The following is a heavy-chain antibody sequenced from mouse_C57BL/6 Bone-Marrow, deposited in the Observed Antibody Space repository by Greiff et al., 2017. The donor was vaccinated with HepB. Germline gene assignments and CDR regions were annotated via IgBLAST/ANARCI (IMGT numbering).Heavy chain of an antibody. V-gene: IGHV1-81*01. J-gene: IGHJ1*03. CDR2: IYPRSGNT. D-gene: IGHD1-1*01. CDR3: ARGGGYYYGSSYGWYFDV. Sequence: VQLQQSGAELARPGASVKLSCKASGYTFTSYGISWVKQRTGQGLEWIGEIYPRSGNTYYNEKFKGKATLTADKSSSTAYMELRSLTSEDSAVYFCARGGGYYYGSSYGWYFDVWGTGTTVTVSS. CDR1: GYTFTSYG.